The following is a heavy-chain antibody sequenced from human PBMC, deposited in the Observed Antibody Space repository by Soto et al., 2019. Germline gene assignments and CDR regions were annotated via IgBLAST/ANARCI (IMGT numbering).Heavy chain of an antibody. V-gene: IGHV3-30*18. CDR1: GFTFSNYA. J-gene: IGHJ4*02. CDR3: ANSWTTLTTGFDF. D-gene: IGHD4-17*01. Sequence: GGSLRLYCVASGFTFSNYAMHWVRQAPGKGLGWVAVISSDGSEKYYLDSVRDRFTISRDNSKNTLYLQMNNLRPEDTAMYYCANSWTTLTTGFDFWGQGALVTVSS. CDR2: ISSDGSEK.